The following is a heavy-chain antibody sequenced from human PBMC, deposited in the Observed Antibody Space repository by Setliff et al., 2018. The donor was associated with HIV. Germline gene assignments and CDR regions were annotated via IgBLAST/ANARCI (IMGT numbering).Heavy chain of an antibody. J-gene: IGHJ6*03. D-gene: IGHD2-2*01. V-gene: IGHV4-59*01. CDR3: ARGRRSTSSYYYYYYMDV. CDR2: IYYSGST. CDR1: GGSMNANH. Sequence: SETLSLTCTVSGGSMNANHWSWIRQPPGKGLEWIGYIYYSGSTNYNPSLKSRVTISVDTSKNQFSLKLSSVTAADTAVYYCARGRRSTSSYYYYYYMDVWGKGTTVTVS.